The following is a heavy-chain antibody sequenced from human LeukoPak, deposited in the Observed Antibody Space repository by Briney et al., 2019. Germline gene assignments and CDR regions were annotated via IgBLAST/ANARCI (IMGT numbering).Heavy chain of an antibody. Sequence: ASVKVSCKASGYTFTNYHINWVRQASGQGLEWMTWINPDTGDKGYARKFQDRVTITTDTSISTAYMELSSLSSEDTAVYFCARTTSMTASGYDYWGQGTLVSVSS. CDR1: GYTFTNYH. D-gene: IGHD2-21*02. CDR2: INPDTGDK. V-gene: IGHV1-8*03. CDR3: ARTTSMTASGYDY. J-gene: IGHJ4*02.